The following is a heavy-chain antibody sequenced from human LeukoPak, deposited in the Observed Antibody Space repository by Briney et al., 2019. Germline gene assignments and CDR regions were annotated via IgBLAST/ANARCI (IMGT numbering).Heavy chain of an antibody. V-gene: IGHV3-23*01. Sequence: GGSLRLSCAAPGFTFNNYAMSWVRQAPGEGLEWVSAISGGGDSTYYADSVKGRFTISRDNSNNMLYLQMNSLRAEDTAVYYCAREGLRYFDWLLYAPAGDAFDIWGQGTMVTVSS. D-gene: IGHD3-9*01. CDR1: GFTFNNYA. CDR2: ISGGGDST. J-gene: IGHJ3*02. CDR3: AREGLRYFDWLLYAPAGDAFDI.